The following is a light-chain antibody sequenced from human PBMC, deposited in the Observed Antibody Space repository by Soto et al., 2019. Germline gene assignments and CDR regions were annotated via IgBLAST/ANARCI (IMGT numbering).Light chain of an antibody. CDR2: DVS. Sequence: DIQMTQSPSTLSASVGDRVTITCRASQSIGDSLAWYQQKPGKAPYLLISDVSSLERGVPSRFSGSGSGTEFPLTISSLQPDDFATFYCQQYNRYSLTFGQGTKVEI. CDR3: QQYNRYSLT. J-gene: IGKJ1*01. V-gene: IGKV1-5*01. CDR1: QSIGDS.